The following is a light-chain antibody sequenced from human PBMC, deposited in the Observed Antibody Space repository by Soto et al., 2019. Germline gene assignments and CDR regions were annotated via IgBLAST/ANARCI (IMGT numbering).Light chain of an antibody. V-gene: IGLV3-21*01. CDR2: SDT. J-gene: IGLJ2*01. CDR3: QVWDSGSAHVL. Sequence: SYELTQPPAVSVAPGETARISCGGNNIGSKGVHWYQQKPGQAPVLVIYSDTDLPPVIPERFSGSNSANRATLTISRVEAGDEADYYCQVWDSGSAHVLFGGGTQLTVL. CDR1: NIGSKG.